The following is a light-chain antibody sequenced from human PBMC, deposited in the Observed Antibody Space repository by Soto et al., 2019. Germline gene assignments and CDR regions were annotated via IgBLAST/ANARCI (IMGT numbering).Light chain of an antibody. J-gene: IGLJ1*01. CDR2: SNN. CDR1: SSNIGSNT. Sequence: QSVLTQPPSASGTPGQRVTISCSGSSSNIGSNTVNWYQQLPGTAPKLLIYSNNQRPSGVPDRFSGSKSGTSASLAISGIQSEDEADYYCAAWDDSLNGYVFGTGTRSPS. CDR3: AAWDDSLNGYV. V-gene: IGLV1-44*01.